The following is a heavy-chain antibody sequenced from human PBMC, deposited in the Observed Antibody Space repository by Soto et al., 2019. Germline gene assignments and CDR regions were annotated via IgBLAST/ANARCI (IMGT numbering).Heavy chain of an antibody. CDR2: IYWDDDE. D-gene: IGHD3-10*01. J-gene: IGHJ4*02. V-gene: IGHV2-5*02. CDR3: AHSRNLITDDAQVGDFDY. Sequence: QITLKESGPTQVKPTQTLTLTCSFSGFSLNTDGEGVGWVRQPPGEALEWLALIYWDDDERYSRSLKNRLTIPKHPSKNQVVLIMTNMHPVDTATYYCAHSRNLITDDAQVGDFDYWGQGTLVTVSS. CDR1: GFSLNTDGEG.